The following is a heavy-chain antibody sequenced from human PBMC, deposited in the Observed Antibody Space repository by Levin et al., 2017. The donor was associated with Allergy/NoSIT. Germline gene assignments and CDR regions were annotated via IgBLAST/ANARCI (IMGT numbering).Heavy chain of an antibody. CDR3: SRRYYMWRGYRHRAFDI. J-gene: IGHJ3*02. CDR2: INHSGST. V-gene: IGHV4-34*01. Sequence: GSLRLSCAVYGGSFSDHYWSWIRQVPGRGLEWIGEINHSGSTDYNPSLKSRLTISVDTSKNQYSLKLSSVIAADTAVYYCSRRYYMWRGYRHRAFDIWGQEKMVTVTS. D-gene: IGHD3-16*02. CDR1: GGSFSDHY.